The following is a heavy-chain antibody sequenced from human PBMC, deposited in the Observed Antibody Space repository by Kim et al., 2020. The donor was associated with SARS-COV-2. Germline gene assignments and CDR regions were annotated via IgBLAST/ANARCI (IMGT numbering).Heavy chain of an antibody. Sequence: SETLSLTCTVSGGSISSGVYFWSWIRQHPGKGLEWIGYVYYSGSTYYNPSLKSRLTISVATSKNQFSLKLSSVTAADTAVYYCARDMGNYFDYWGQGTLVTVSS. CDR2: VYYSGST. V-gene: IGHV4-31*03. CDR1: GGSISSGVYF. D-gene: IGHD1-26*01. J-gene: IGHJ4*02. CDR3: ARDMGNYFDY.